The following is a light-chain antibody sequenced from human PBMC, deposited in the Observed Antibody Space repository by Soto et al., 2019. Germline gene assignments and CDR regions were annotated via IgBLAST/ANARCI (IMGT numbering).Light chain of an antibody. Sequence: QSVLTQPPSVSAAPGQRVTISCSGSSSNIGNNYVSWYQQLPGTAPKLLIYEDNKRPSGIPDRFSGSKSGTSATLGITGLQTGDEADYYCASWDSSLTAGVFGGGTKLTVL. CDR2: EDN. CDR3: ASWDSSLTAGV. CDR1: SSNIGNNY. J-gene: IGLJ2*01. V-gene: IGLV1-51*02.